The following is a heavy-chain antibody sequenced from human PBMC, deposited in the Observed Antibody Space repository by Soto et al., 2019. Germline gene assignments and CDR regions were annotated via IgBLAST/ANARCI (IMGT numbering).Heavy chain of an antibody. J-gene: IGHJ4*02. CDR3: ARDLLTYYYDTPDY. CDR2: ISYDGSNK. CDR1: GFTFSSYA. Sequence: GGSLRLSCAASGFTFSSYAMHWVRQAPGKGLEWVAVISYDGSNKYYADSVKGRFTISRDNSKNTLYLQMNSLRAEDTAVYYCARDLLTYYYDTPDYWGQGTLVTVSS. V-gene: IGHV3-30-3*01. D-gene: IGHD3-22*01.